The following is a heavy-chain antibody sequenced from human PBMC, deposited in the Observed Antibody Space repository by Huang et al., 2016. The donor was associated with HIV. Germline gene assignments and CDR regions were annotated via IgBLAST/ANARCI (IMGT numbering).Heavy chain of an antibody. V-gene: IGHV1-69*13. D-gene: IGHD4-17*01. Sequence: QVQLVQSGAEVKTPGSSVKVSCKASGGHFSKYAISWVRQAPGQGLEWMVGISPMFGTPNYARKVQGRVTMTADDSTSTTYVEVSSLRSEDTALYYCAWGQLGSYGDYDVLYWGQGTLVTVSS. CDR3: AWGQLGSYGDYDVLY. CDR2: ISPMFGTP. J-gene: IGHJ4*02. CDR1: GGHFSKYA.